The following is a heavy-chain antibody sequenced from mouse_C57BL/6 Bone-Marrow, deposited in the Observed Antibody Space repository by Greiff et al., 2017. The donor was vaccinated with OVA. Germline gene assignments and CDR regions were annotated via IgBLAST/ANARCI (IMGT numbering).Heavy chain of an antibody. V-gene: IGHV1-55*01. CDR2: IYPGSGST. D-gene: IGHD1-1*01. Sequence: VQLQQPGAELVKPGASVKMSCKASGYTFTSYWITWVKQRPGQGLEWIGDIYPGSGSTNYNEKCKSKATLTVDTSSSTAYMQLSSLTSEDAAVYDGGRRNYYGSSYGGDFDVWGTGTTGNVAS. J-gene: IGHJ1*03. CDR1: GYTFTSYW. CDR3: GRRNYYGSSYGGDFDV.